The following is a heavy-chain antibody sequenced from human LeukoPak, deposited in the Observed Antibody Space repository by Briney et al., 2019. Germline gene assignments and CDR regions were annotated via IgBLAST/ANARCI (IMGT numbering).Heavy chain of an antibody. CDR1: GYTFTGYY. J-gene: IGHJ4*02. V-gene: IGHV1-2*02. D-gene: IGHD6-19*01. CDR3: ARDLGGLRRIAVAGTDY. CDR2: INPNSGGT. Sequence: GASVKVSCKASGYTFTGYYMHWVRQAPGQGLEWMGWINPNSGGTNYAQKFQGRVTMTRDTSISTAYMELSRLRSDDTAVYYCARDLGGLRRIAVAGTDYWGQGTLVTVSS.